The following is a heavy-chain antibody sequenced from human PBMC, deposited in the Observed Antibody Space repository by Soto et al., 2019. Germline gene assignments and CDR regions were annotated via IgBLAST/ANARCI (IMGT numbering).Heavy chain of an antibody. J-gene: IGHJ3*02. V-gene: IGHV1-69*13. D-gene: IGHD3-3*01. CDR1: GGTFSSYA. Sequence: SVKVSCKASGGTFSSYAISWVRQAPGQGLEWMGGIIPIFGTANYAQKFQGRVTITADESTSTAYMELSSLRSEDTAVYYFAILVHPDFWSGYPIYDAFDIWGQGTMVTVSS. CDR3: AILVHPDFWSGYPIYDAFDI. CDR2: IIPIFGTA.